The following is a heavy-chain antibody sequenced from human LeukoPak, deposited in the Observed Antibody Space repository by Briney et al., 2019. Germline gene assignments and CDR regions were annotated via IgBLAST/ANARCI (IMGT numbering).Heavy chain of an antibody. CDR2: ISGSGGST. CDR3: AKDFGWVVPAQPYYYSMDV. V-gene: IGHV3-23*01. CDR1: GFTFSSYA. Sequence: PGGSLRLSCAASGFTFSSYAMSWVRQAPGKGLEWVSAISGSGGSTYYADSVKGRFTISRDNSKNTLYLQMNSLRAEDTAVYYCAKDFGWVVPAQPYYYSMDVWGQGTTVTVSS. D-gene: IGHD6-19*01. J-gene: IGHJ6*02.